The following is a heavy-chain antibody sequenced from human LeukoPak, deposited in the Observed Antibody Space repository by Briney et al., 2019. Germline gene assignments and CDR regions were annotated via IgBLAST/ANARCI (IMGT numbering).Heavy chain of an antibody. CDR3: ARICSTTSCQVDY. V-gene: IGHV4-39*01. CDR2: IYYSGST. D-gene: IGHD2-2*01. J-gene: IGHJ4*02. CDR1: GGSISSSDYF. Sequence: SETLSLTCTVSGGSISSSDYFWGWIRQPPGKGPEWIGSIYYSGSTYYNPSLKSRVTISVDTSKNQFSLKLSPVTAADTAVYYCARICSTTSCQVDYWGQGTLVTVSS.